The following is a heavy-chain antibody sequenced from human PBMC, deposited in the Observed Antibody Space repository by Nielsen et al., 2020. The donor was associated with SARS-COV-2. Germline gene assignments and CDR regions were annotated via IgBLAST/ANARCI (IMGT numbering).Heavy chain of an antibody. Sequence: ASVKVSCKVSGYTLSDLSIHWVRQAPGQGLEWIGWISPYSGNTKYVEKIQGRATMTTDTSTNTAYMELRSLRSDDTAVYYCVRDMIAWTLTYWGQGTQVTVSS. D-gene: IGHD2-21*01. V-gene: IGHV1-18*01. CDR3: VRDMIAWTLTY. CDR2: ISPYSGNT. CDR1: GYTLSDLS. J-gene: IGHJ4*02.